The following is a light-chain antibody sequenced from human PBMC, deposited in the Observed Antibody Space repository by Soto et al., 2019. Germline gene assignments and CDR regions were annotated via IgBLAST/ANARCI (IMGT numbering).Light chain of an antibody. J-gene: IGKJ4*01. CDR2: VAS. CDR3: QQYNSWPLT. Sequence: EIVMTQSPATLSVSPGERATLSCRSSQTIRNNLAWYQQKPGQAPRLLIYVASTRATDIPARFSGSGSGTDFTLTISSLQSEDFDFYYCQQYNSWPLTLADGTKVDIK. CDR1: QTIRNN. V-gene: IGKV3-15*01.